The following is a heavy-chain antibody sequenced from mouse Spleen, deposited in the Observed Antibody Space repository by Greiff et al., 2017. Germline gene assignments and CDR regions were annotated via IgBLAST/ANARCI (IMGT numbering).Heavy chain of an antibody. CDR3: ARETYYGNYAAY. D-gene: IGHD2-10*01. CDR2: IYPGSGNT. V-gene: IGHV1-76*01. Sequence: QVQLKESGAELVRPGASVKLSCKASGYTFTDYYINWVKQRPGQGLEWIARIYPGSGNTYYNEKFKGKATLTAEKSSSTAYMQLSSLTSEDSAVYFCARETYYGNYAAYWGQGTLVTVSA. J-gene: IGHJ3*01. CDR1: GYTFTDYY.